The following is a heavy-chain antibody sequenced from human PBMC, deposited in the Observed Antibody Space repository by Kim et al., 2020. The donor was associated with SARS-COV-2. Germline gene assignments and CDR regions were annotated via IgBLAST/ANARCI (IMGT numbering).Heavy chain of an antibody. Sequence: GGSLRLSCAASGFTFSSYGMHWVRQAPGKGLEWVAVISYDGSNKYYADSVKGRFTISRENSTNTLYLQMNSLRAEDTAVYYCAKEIPPGYRSGWSYYYYGIDVWGQGTTVTVSS. CDR1: GFTFSSYG. V-gene: IGHV3-30*18. J-gene: IGHJ6*02. CDR3: AKEIPPGYRSGWSYYYYGIDV. CDR2: ISYDGSNK. D-gene: IGHD6-19*01.